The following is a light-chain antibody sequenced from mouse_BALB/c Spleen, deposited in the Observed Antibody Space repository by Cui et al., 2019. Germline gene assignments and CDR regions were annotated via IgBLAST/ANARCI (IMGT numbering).Light chain of an antibody. J-gene: IGKJ2*01. V-gene: IGKV4-57*01. CDR2: SAS. CDR1: SSVSD. CDR3: QQRSSYPPT. Sequence: QLVLTQPRAIIPASEGEKVTRSCSATSSVSDMHWFQQKPGNPPKLWIYSASNLASGVPARFSGSGSGTSYSLTIGRMEAEDAATYYCQQRSSYPPTFGGGTKLEIK.